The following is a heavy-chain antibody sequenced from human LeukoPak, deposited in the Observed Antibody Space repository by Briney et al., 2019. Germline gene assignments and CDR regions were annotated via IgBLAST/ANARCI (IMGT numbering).Heavy chain of an antibody. CDR2: ISASGGTT. D-gene: IGHD3-22*01. V-gene: IGHV3-23*01. CDR3: AKREYDSSRYPMYTIDY. J-gene: IGHJ4*02. CDR1: GSTFREYA. Sequence: GGSLRLSCEVSGSTFREYAMSWARQAPGKGLEWVSVISASGGTTYYADSVDGRFTISRDNSKNTLFLQMNSLRVDDTAVYYCAKREYDSSRYPMYTIDYWGQGTLVTVSA.